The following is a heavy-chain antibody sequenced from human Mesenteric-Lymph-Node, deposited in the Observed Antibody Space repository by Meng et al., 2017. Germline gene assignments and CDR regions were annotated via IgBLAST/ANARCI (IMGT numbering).Heavy chain of an antibody. Sequence: GESLKISCAASGFTFSNKDMNWVRQAPGKGLEWVSYITSSGSTIYYADSVKGRFTISRDNAKNSLYLQMNGLRAEDTAVYYCARDHSGDWMGDSNVWGQGTLVTVSS. CDR3: ARDHSGDWMGDSNV. J-gene: IGHJ4*02. CDR2: ITSSGSTI. D-gene: IGHD1-26*01. CDR1: GFTFSNKD. V-gene: IGHV3-48*03.